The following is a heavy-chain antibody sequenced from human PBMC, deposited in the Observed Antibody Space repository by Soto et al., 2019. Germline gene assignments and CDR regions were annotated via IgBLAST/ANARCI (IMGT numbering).Heavy chain of an antibody. CDR3: AREIRGYSGYDSHYFDF. Sequence: SETLSITCTVSGGSISSSSYYWGWIRQPPRKGLEWIGSIYYSGSTYYNPSLKSRVTISVDTSKNQFSLKLSSVTAADTAVYYCAREIRGYSGYDSHYFDFWGQGTLVIVSS. V-gene: IGHV4-39*07. D-gene: IGHD5-12*01. CDR2: IYYSGST. CDR1: GGSISSSSYY. J-gene: IGHJ4*02.